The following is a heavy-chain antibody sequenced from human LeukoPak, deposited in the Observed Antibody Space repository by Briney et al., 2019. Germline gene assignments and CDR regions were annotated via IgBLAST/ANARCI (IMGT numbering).Heavy chain of an antibody. CDR3: ASSGYSYGWPLDFDY. CDR1: GFTFSSYG. V-gene: IGHV3-30*03. CDR2: ISYDGSNK. D-gene: IGHD5-18*01. J-gene: IGHJ4*02. Sequence: GRSLRLSCAASGFTFSSYGMHWVRQAPGKGLEWVAVISYDGSNKYYADSVKGRFTISRDNSRNTLYLQMNSLRAEDTAVYYCASSGYSYGWPLDFDYWGQGTLVTVSS.